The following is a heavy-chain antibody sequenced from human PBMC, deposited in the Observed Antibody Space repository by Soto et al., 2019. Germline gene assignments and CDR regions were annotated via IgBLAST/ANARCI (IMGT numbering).Heavy chain of an antibody. Sequence: QITLKESGPTLVKPTQTLTLTCTFSGFSLNTSGVGVGWIRLPSGKDLEWLALVYWDEDKRYSPSLRSKFTIAEDTTKNHVVLTMTDMDPVDTATYYCAHLLGGCSSSGCSPLRFDFWCQGILVTVSS. CDR1: GFSLNTSGVG. CDR2: VYWDEDK. J-gene: IGHJ4*02. V-gene: IGHV2-5*02. D-gene: IGHD2-2*01. CDR3: AHLLGGCSSSGCSPLRFDF.